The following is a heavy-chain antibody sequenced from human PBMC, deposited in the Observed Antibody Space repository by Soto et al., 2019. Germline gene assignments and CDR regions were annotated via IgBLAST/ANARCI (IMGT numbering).Heavy chain of an antibody. CDR3: ARLATTGEAYYYYYGMDV. Sequence: VGSLRLSCAASGFTFRIYSMHWVRQAPGKGLEWVAVTSHDGRNPYYADSVKGRFTISRDNSKNTLYLQMNSLRPEDTAVYYCARLATTGEAYYYYYGMDVWGQGTTVTVSS. J-gene: IGHJ6*02. CDR2: TSHDGRNP. V-gene: IGHV3-30*04. D-gene: IGHD6-13*01. CDR1: GFTFRIYS.